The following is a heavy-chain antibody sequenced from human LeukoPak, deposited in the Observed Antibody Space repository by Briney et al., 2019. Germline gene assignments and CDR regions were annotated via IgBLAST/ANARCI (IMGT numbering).Heavy chain of an antibody. J-gene: IGHJ4*02. CDR2: INTNSGGT. Sequence: ASVKVSSKASGYIFTDYYIHWVRQTPGQGREWMGWINTNSGGTNYGQKFQGRVTMTRDTSIGTTYMEVASLTSDDTAIYYCTRGVAVTNSRHFDLWGQGTLVSVSS. CDR1: GYIFTDYY. D-gene: IGHD2-21*02. V-gene: IGHV1-2*02. CDR3: TRGVAVTNSRHFDL.